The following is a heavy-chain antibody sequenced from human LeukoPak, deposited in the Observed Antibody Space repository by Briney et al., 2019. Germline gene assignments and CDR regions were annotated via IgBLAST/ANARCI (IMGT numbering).Heavy chain of an antibody. CDR1: GGTFNNYA. D-gene: IGHD3-3*01. J-gene: IGHJ4*02. CDR2: INTNTGNP. CDR3: ARVGLNYDFWSGYPR. V-gene: IGHV7-4-1*02. Sequence: ASVKVSCKASGGTFNNYAISWVRQAPGQGLEWMGWINTNTGNPTYAQGFTGRFVFSLDTSVSTAYLQISSLKAEDTAVYYCARVGLNYDFWSGYPRWGQGTLVTVSS.